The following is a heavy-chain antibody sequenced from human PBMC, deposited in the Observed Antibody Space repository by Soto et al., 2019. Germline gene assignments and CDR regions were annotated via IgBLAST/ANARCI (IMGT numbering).Heavy chain of an antibody. CDR3: ARAYEGDYFDY. CDR1: GFTFSSYA. J-gene: IGHJ4*02. CDR2: ISDDGSNK. D-gene: IGHD3-16*01. V-gene: IGHV3-30-3*01. Sequence: QVQLVESGGGVVQPGRSLRLSCAASGFTFSSYAMHWFHQAPGKGLEWVAVISDDGSNKYYADSVKGRFTISRDNSKNTLYLQMNSLSAEDTAVYYCARAYEGDYFDYWGQGTLVTVSS.